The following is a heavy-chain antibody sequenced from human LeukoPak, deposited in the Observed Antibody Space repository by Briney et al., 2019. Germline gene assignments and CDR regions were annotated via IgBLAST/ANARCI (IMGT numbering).Heavy chain of an antibody. Sequence: GGSPRLSCAASGFTLSSYWMHWVRQGPGKGLVWVSRINSDGSRTDYADPVKGRFTISRDNSKNTLYVQMNSLRAEDTAVYYCARKKSSGYYYPFDYWGQGTLVTVSS. V-gene: IGHV3-74*01. D-gene: IGHD3-22*01. J-gene: IGHJ4*02. CDR1: GFTLSSYW. CDR2: INSDGSRT. CDR3: ARKKSSGYYYPFDY.